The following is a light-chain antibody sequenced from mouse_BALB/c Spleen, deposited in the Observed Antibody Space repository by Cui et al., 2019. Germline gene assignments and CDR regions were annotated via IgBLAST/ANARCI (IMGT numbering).Light chain of an antibody. CDR3: QQSNEDPWT. V-gene: IGKV3-5*01. CDR1: YRVDSDGNSY. Sequence: DIVLTHSPASLAVSLAQRATICCSASYRVDSDGNSYMNWYQQKPGKPPKLLIYRAYSLESGIPARFSGSGSRTDFTLTISPVEADDVATYYCQQSNEDPWTFGGGTKLEIK. J-gene: IGKJ1*01. CDR2: RAY.